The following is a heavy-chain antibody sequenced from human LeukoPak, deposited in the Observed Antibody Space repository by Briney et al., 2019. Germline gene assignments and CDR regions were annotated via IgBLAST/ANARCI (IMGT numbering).Heavy chain of an antibody. CDR1: GYTFTIYY. D-gene: IGHD3-10*01. Sequence: RASVTVSFKGSGYTFTIYYMHWVRQAPGQGLEWMGIINPSGGSTTYAQKFQGRVTITRDTATSTAHMELRSLRSEDTAVYYCAREPSPMVRGYSPAYWGQGTLVTVSS. J-gene: IGHJ4*02. CDR3: AREPSPMVRGYSPAY. V-gene: IGHV1-46*01. CDR2: INPSGGST.